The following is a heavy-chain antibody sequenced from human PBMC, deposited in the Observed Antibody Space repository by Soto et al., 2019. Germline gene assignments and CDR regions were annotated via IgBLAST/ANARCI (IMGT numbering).Heavy chain of an antibody. J-gene: IGHJ5*02. V-gene: IGHV2-5*01. CDR1: GFSLSTSGVG. CDR2: IYWNDDK. D-gene: IGHD2-15*01. Sequence: QITLKESGPTLVKPTQTLTLTCTFSGFSLSTSGVGVGWVRQPPGKALEWLALIYWNDDKRYSPSLKSRLTSTKDTSKSHVVLTMTNMDPVDTATDYCAHISDSNTSTGRLFDTWGQGTLVTVSS. CDR3: AHISDSNTSTGRLFDT.